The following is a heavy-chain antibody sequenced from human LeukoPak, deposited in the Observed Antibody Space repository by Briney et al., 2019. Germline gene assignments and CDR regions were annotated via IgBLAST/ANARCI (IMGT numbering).Heavy chain of an antibody. Sequence: GGSLRLSCAASGFTVSSNYMSWVRQAPGKGLEWVSVIYSGGSTYYADSVKGRCSISRDNAKNTLYLQMNSLRAEDTAVYYCARSPVEVDGFDIWGQGTMVTVSS. CDR2: IYSGGST. D-gene: IGHD2-2*01. V-gene: IGHV3-53*01. CDR1: GFTVSSNY. CDR3: ARSPVEVDGFDI. J-gene: IGHJ3*02.